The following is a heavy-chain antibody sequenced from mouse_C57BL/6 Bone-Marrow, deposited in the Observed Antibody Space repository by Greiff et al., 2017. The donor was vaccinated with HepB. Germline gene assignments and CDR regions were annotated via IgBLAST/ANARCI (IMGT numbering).Heavy chain of an antibody. Sequence: SLTLPLSASSFPFIIYFISFFLHPPSPRLYFFSTISIFFSYTYYPDSVNGRFTISRDNAKNTLYLQMSSLKSEDTAMYYCARHRTTVVATKGFAYWGQGTLVTVSA. D-gene: IGHD1-1*01. J-gene: IGHJ3*01. CDR2: ISIFFSYT. V-gene: IGHV5-6*01. CDR3: ARHRTTVVATKGFAY. CDR1: SFPFIIYF.